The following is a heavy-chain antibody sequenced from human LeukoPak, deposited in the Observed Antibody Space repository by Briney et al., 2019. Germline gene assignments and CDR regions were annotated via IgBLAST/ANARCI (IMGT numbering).Heavy chain of an antibody. V-gene: IGHV3-74*01. J-gene: IGHJ4*02. D-gene: IGHD1-26*01. CDR2: INSDGSST. CDR3: ASGIVGATNDY. CDR1: GFTFSDYY. Sequence: PGGSLRLSCAASGFTFSDYYMSWIRQAPGKGLVWVSRINSDGSSTSYADSVKGRFTISRDNAKNTLYLQMNSLRAEDTAVYYCASGIVGATNDYWGQGTLVTVSS.